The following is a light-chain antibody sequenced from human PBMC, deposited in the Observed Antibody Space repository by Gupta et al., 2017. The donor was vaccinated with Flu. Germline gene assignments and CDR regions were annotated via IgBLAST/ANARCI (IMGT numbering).Light chain of an antibody. CDR1: KLGDKY. CDR2: QDS. CDR3: QAWDSSILV. V-gene: IGLV3-1*01. J-gene: IGLJ2*01. Sequence: SYELTQPPSVSVSPGQTASITCSGDKLGDKYACWYQQKPGQSPVLVIYQDSKRPSGIPERFSGSNSGNTVTLTISGTQAVDEAYYYCQAWDSSILVFGGGTKLTVL.